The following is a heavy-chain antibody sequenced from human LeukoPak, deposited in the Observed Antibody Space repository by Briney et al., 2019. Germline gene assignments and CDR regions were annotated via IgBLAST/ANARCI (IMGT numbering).Heavy chain of an antibody. CDR3: ARVGWYYDFWSGYPDAFDI. CDR1: GYTFTSYD. Sequence: GASVKVSCKASGYTFTSYDINWVRQATGQGLEWMGWMNPNSGNTGYAQKFQGRVTITRNTSISTAYMELSSLRSEDTAVYYCARVGWYYDFWSGYPDAFDIWGQGTMVTVSP. D-gene: IGHD3-3*01. V-gene: IGHV1-8*03. J-gene: IGHJ3*02. CDR2: MNPNSGNT.